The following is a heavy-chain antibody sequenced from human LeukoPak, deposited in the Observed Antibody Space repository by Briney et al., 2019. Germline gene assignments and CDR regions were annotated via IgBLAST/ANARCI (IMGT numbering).Heavy chain of an antibody. D-gene: IGHD2/OR15-2a*01. CDR3: SNAHFRDY. V-gene: IGHV3-53*01. Sequence: GGSLRLSCAASGFTVSSNYMSWVRQAPGKGLEWVSVIYSGGSTYYADSVKGRFTISRDNSKNTLYLQINSLRAEDTAIYYCSNAHFRDYWGQGTLVTVSS. CDR2: IYSGGST. J-gene: IGHJ4*02. CDR1: GFTVSSNY.